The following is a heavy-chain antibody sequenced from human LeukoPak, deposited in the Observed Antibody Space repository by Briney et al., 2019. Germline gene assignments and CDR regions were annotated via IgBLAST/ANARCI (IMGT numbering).Heavy chain of an antibody. V-gene: IGHV3-48*04. Sequence: PGGSLRLSCAASGFIFSSYSMNWVRQAPGKGLEWVAYISSSNTIYYADSVKGRFTISRDNAKNSLYLQMNSLRAEDTAVYYCARDSSSGYYGTSDYWGQGTLVTVSS. J-gene: IGHJ4*02. CDR1: GFIFSSYS. CDR2: ISSSNTI. D-gene: IGHD3-22*01. CDR3: ARDSSSGYYGTSDY.